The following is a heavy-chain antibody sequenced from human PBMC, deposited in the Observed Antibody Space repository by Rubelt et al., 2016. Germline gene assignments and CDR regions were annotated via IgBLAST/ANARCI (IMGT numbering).Heavy chain of an antibody. D-gene: IGHD4-17*01. V-gene: IGHV5-51*01. CDR3: ARVTTVTNDNWFDP. J-gene: IGHJ5*02. CDR2: ISPGDSDT. CDR1: GYSFTSYW. Sequence: EVQLVQSGAEVKKPGESLKISCKGSGYSFTSYWIGWVRQMPGKGLEWMGIISPGDSDTRYSPSFQGQVTSSADQSSSTAYLQWSSLKASDTAMYYCARVTTVTNDNWFDPWGQGTLVTVSS.